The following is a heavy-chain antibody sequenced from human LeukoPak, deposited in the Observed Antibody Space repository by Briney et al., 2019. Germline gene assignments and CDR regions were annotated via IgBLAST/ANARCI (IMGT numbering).Heavy chain of an antibody. CDR1: GGSFSGYY. CDR3: AREKGRYCSGGSCSIWFDP. Sequence: SETLSLTCAVYGGSFSGYYWSWIRQPPGKGLEWIGEINHSGSTNYNPSLKSRVTISLDTSKNQFSLKLSSVTAADTAVYYCAREKGRYCSGGSCSIWFDPWGQGTLVTVSS. J-gene: IGHJ5*02. D-gene: IGHD2-15*01. CDR2: INHSGST. V-gene: IGHV4-34*01.